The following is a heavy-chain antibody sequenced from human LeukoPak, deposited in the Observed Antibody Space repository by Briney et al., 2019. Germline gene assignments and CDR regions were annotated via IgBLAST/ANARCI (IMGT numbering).Heavy chain of an antibody. CDR3: ATDGRGESCGTGRRDVFDI. D-gene: IGHD5-18*01. CDR2: VDPEDGET. J-gene: IGHJ3*02. CDR1: GYTFTDYY. Sequence: ASVKVSCKVSGYTFTDYYMHWVQQAPGKGLEWMGLVDPEDGETIYAEKFQGRVTITADTSTSTAYMGLSSLRSEDTAVYYCATDGRGESCGTGRRDVFDIWGQGTMVIVSS. V-gene: IGHV1-69-2*01.